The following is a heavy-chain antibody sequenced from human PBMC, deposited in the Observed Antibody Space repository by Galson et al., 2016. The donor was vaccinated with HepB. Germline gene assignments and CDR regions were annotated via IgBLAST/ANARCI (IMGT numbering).Heavy chain of an antibody. D-gene: IGHD3-10*01. J-gene: IGHJ4*02. CDR2: IKQGGSQT. CDR3: ARLWFGETHFDY. CDR1: GFSFSNNW. Sequence: SLRLSCAASGFSFSNNWMSWVRQAPGKGLEWVANIKQGGSQTYYVDSVKGRFTISRDDAKNSLYLQMNSLRAEDTAVYYCARLWFGETHFDYWGQGAVVTVSS. V-gene: IGHV3-7*01.